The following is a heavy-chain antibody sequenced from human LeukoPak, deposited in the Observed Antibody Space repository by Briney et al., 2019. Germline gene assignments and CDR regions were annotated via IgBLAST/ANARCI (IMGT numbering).Heavy chain of an antibody. V-gene: IGHV4-59*01. CDR1: GGSITNDY. CDR2: IHYSGTI. CDR3: ATSYDHGWLIGS. Sequence: PSETLSLACTVSGGSITNDYWNLIRHSSGKQPGWIGSIHYSGTINYSPSLKSRITISLDTSKNQFSLKLSSVTAADTAMYYCATSYDHGWLIGSWGQGTLVTVSS. D-gene: IGHD3-16*01. J-gene: IGHJ4*02.